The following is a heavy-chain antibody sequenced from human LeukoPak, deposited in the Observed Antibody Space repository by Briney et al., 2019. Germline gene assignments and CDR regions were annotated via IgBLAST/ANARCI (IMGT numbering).Heavy chain of an antibody. V-gene: IGHV1-69*01. CDR2: IIPIFGTA. CDR1: GGTFSSYA. D-gene: IGHD6-13*01. J-gene: IGHJ6*03. Sequence: GSSVKVSCKASGGTFSSYAISWVRQAPGQGLEWMGGIIPIFGTANYAQKFQGRVTITADESTSTAYMELSSLRSEDTAVYYCARIQVQQQLVHYYYYMDVWGKGTTLTVSS. CDR3: ARIQVQQQLVHYYYYMDV.